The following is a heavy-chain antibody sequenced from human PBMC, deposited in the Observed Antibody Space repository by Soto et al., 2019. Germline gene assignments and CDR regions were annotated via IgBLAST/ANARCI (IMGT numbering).Heavy chain of an antibody. V-gene: IGHV4-30-2*01. J-gene: IGHJ4*02. CDR1: GGSISSGDYS. CDR3: ARGMTTVTTLDY. D-gene: IGHD4-4*01. Sequence: PSETLSLTCVVSGGSISSGDYSWSWIRQPPGKGLEWIGYIYHSGSTYYNPSLKSRVTISVDRSKNQFSLKLSSVTAADTAVYYCARGMTTVTTLDYWGQGTLVTVSS. CDR2: IYHSGST.